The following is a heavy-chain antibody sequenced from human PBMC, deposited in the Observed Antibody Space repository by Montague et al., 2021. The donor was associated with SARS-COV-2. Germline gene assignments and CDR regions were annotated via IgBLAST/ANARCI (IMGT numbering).Heavy chain of an antibody. CDR3: TRGDPGY. CDR1: GGSFSDYY. CDR2: INHSGSA. V-gene: IGHV4-34*01. Sequence: SETLSLTCAVYGGSFSDYYWTWIRQPPGKGLEWLGQINHSGSANYNPSLKSRVTISVDTSKNQYSLKLTSVKAADTAVYYCTRGDPGYWGQGTLVTVSS. J-gene: IGHJ4*02.